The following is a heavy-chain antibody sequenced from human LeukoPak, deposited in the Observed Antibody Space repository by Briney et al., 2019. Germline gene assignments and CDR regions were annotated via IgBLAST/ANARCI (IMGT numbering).Heavy chain of an antibody. J-gene: IGHJ4*02. D-gene: IGHD5/OR15-5a*01. V-gene: IGHV3-33*01. CDR2: IWYDGSNK. CDR1: GFTFSSYG. Sequence: GGSLRLSCAASGFTFSSYGMHWVRHAPGKGLEWVAVIWYDGSNKYYADSVKGRFTISRDNSKNTLYLQMSSLRAEDTAVYYCARDRIYHYFDYWGQGTLVTVSS. CDR3: ARDRIYHYFDY.